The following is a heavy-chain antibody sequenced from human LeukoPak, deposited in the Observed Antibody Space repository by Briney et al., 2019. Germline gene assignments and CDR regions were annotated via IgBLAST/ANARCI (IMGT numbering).Heavy chain of an antibody. CDR2: INPNSGGT. V-gene: IGHV1-2*02. CDR1: AYTFTGYY. J-gene: IGHJ4*02. D-gene: IGHD6-19*01. CDR3: ARSSGWSLFDY. Sequence: GASVKVSCKASAYTFTGYYMRWVRQAPGQGLEWMGWINPNSGGTNYAQKFQGRVTMTRDTSISTAYMELSTPRSDDTAVYYCARSSGWSLFDYWGQGTLVTASS.